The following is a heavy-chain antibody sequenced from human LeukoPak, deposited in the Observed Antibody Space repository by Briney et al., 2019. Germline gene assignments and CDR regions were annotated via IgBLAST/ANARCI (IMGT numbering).Heavy chain of an antibody. V-gene: IGHV3-23*01. CDR3: AKAGYYYDSSGYWYFDY. CDR1: GFTFSSYA. D-gene: IGHD3-22*01. Sequence: GGSLRLSCAASGFTFSSYAMSWVRQAPGKGLEWVSAISGSGGSTYYVDSVKGRFTISRDNSKNTLYLPMNSLRADYTAVYYCAKAGYYYDSSGYWYFDYWGQGTLVTVSS. J-gene: IGHJ4*02. CDR2: ISGSGGST.